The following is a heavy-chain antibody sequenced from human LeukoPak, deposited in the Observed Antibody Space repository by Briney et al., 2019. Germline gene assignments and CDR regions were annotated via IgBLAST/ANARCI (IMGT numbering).Heavy chain of an antibody. D-gene: IGHD5-12*01. Sequence: GASVKVSCKASGGTFISYAISWVRQAPGQGLEWMGGIIPIFGTANYAQKFQGRVTITADKSTGTAYMELSSLRSEDTAVYYCARGQWLRPYYYYGMDVWGKGTTVTVSS. V-gene: IGHV1-69*06. CDR2: IIPIFGTA. CDR1: GGTFISYA. CDR3: ARGQWLRPYYYYGMDV. J-gene: IGHJ6*04.